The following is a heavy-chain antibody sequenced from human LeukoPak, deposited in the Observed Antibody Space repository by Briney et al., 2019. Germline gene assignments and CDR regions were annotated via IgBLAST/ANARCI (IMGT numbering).Heavy chain of an antibody. D-gene: IGHD3-10*01. CDR3: ARVAVIITDSSDY. Sequence: ASVKVSCKASGYTFTGYYMHWVRQAPGQGLEWMGWINPNSGGTNYAQKFQGRVTMTRDTSISTGYMELSRLRSDDTAVYYCARVAVIITDSSDYWGQGTLVTVSS. CDR2: INPNSGGT. CDR1: GYTFTGYY. J-gene: IGHJ4*02. V-gene: IGHV1-2*02.